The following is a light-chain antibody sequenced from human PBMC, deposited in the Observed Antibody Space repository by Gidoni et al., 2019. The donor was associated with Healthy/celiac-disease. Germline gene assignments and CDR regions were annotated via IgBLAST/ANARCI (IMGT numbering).Light chain of an antibody. J-gene: IGLJ1*01. V-gene: IGLV2-14*01. CDR2: EVS. CDR3: SSYTSSSTLGYV. CDR1: RSDVGGYNY. Sequence: QSALTQPASVSGSPGQSIPISCPGTRSDVGGYNYVSWYQQHPGKAPKLMIYEVSNRPSGVSNRFSGSKSGNTASLTISGLQTEDEADYYCSSYTSSSTLGYVFGTGTKVTVL.